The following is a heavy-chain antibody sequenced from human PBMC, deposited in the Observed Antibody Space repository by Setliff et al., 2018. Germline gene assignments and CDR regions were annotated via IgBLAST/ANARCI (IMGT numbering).Heavy chain of an antibody. D-gene: IGHD1-1*01. CDR1: GFTFSSYR. V-gene: IGHV3-74*01. J-gene: IGHJ6*03. CDR2: INSVGSRT. CDR3: ARDREGDGNYYMDV. Sequence: PGGSLRLSCAASGFTFSSYRMTWVRQAPGKGLEWVPRINSVGSRTYYADSVKGRFTISRDNAKNTLFLQMKSLRAEDTAVYYCARDREGDGNYYMDVWGKGTTVTVSS.